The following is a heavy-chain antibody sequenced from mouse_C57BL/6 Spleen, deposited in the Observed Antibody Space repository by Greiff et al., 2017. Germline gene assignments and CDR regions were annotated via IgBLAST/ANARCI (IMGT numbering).Heavy chain of an antibody. CDR1: GFTFTDYY. CDR2: ISNKANGYTT. CDR3: ARYLYAMDY. J-gene: IGHJ4*01. V-gene: IGHV7-3*01. Sequence: EVMLVESGGGLVQPGGSLSLSCAASGFTFTDYYMSWVRQPPGKALEWLGFISNKANGYTTEYSASVKGRFTISRDNSQSNLYLQMNALRAEDSAANYCARYLYAMDYWGQGTSVTVSS.